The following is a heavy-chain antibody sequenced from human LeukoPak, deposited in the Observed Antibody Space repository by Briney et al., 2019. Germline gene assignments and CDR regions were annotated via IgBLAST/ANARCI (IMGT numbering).Heavy chain of an antibody. V-gene: IGHV4-39*01. CDR3: ASYLLTYYYDSSGYLLDY. CDR2: IYYSGST. Sequence: PSETLSLTCTVSGGSISSSSYYWGWIRQPPGKGLEWIGSIYYSGSTYYNPSLKSRVTISVDTSKNQFSLKLSSVTAADTAVYYCASYLLTYYYDSSGYLLDYWGQGTLVTVSS. J-gene: IGHJ4*02. D-gene: IGHD3-22*01. CDR1: GGSISSSSYY.